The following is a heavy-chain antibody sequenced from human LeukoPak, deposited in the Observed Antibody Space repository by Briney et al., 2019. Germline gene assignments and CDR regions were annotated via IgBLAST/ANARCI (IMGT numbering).Heavy chain of an antibody. V-gene: IGHV4-4*07. Sequence: SETPSLTCTVSGGSISSYYWSWIRQPAGKGLEWIGRIYTSGSTNYNPSLKSRVTMSVDTSKDQFSLKLSSVTAADTAVYYCARVRYYYGSGSYDAFDIWGQGTMVTVSS. D-gene: IGHD3-10*01. CDR1: GGSISSYY. CDR3: ARVRYYYGSGSYDAFDI. J-gene: IGHJ3*02. CDR2: IYTSGST.